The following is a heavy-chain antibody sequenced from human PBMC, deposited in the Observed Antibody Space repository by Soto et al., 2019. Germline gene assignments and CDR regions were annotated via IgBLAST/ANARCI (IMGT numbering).Heavy chain of an antibody. Sequence: PSETLSLTCTVSGGPISSGGYYWSWIRQHPGKGLEWIGYIYYSGSTYYNPSLKSRVTISVGTSKNQFSLKLSSVTAADTAVYYCASLGATGGAYYYGMDVWGQGTTVTVSS. CDR2: IYYSGST. CDR1: GGPISSGGYY. V-gene: IGHV4-31*03. CDR3: ASLGATGGAYYYGMDV. J-gene: IGHJ6*02. D-gene: IGHD1-26*01.